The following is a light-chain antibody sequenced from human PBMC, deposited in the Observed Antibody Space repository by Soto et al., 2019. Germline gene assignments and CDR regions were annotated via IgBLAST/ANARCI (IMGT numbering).Light chain of an antibody. Sequence: QAVRTQPASVSGSPGQSIASSCTGTSSDVGGYNYVSWYQQHPGKAPKLMIYEVSTRPSGVSNRFSGSKSGNTASLTISGLQAEDEADYYCSSYTSSSTLYVFGTGTKVTVL. CDR3: SSYTSSSTLYV. J-gene: IGLJ1*01. CDR1: SSDVGGYNY. V-gene: IGLV2-14*01. CDR2: EVS.